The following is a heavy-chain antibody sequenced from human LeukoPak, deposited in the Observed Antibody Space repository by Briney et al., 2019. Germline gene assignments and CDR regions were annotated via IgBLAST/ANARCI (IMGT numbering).Heavy chain of an antibody. CDR1: GFTFSSYA. CDR3: ATKMGDYYGSGSYFDY. CDR2: ISGSGGST. V-gene: IGHV3-23*01. Sequence: GGSLRLPCAASGFTFSSYAMSWVRQSPGKGLEWDSAISGSGGSTYYADSVKGRFTISRDNSKNTLYLQMNSLRAEDTAVYYCATKMGDYYGSGSYFDYWGQGTLVTVSS. D-gene: IGHD3-10*01. J-gene: IGHJ4*02.